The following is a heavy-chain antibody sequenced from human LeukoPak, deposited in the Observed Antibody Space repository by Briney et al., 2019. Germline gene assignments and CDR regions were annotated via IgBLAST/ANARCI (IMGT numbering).Heavy chain of an antibody. D-gene: IGHD6-19*01. Sequence: GGSLRLSCAASGFTFSAYNMNWDRQAPGKGLEWLSYISSSGSTIYYADSVKGRFTISRDNAKTSLYLQMNSLRAEDTAVYYCARGDSVYSSGWSRAFDIWGRGTMVTVSS. V-gene: IGHV3-48*04. J-gene: IGHJ3*02. CDR2: ISSSGSTI. CDR3: ARGDSVYSSGWSRAFDI. CDR1: GFTFSAYN.